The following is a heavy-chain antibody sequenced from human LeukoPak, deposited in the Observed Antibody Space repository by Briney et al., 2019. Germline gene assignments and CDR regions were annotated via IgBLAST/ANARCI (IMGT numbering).Heavy chain of an antibody. CDR2: LFYSGST. J-gene: IGHJ5*02. V-gene: IGHV4-39*01. Sequence: SETLSLTCSVSGVSMSSSNYYWGWIRQPPGKGLEWIGSLFYSGSTFYNPSLKSRVTMSVDTSKNQFSLKLSSVTAADTAVYYCARHWETYSSGCYALGQGTLVTVSS. CDR1: GVSMSSSNYY. D-gene: IGHD6-19*01. CDR3: ARHWETYSSGCYA.